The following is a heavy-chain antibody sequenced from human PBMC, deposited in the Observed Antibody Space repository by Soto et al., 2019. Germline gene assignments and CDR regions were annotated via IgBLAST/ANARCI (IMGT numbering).Heavy chain of an antibody. V-gene: IGHV3-23*01. Sequence: PGGSLRLSCAASGFTFSSYAMSWVRQAPGKGLEWVSAISGSGGSTYYADSVKGRFTISRDNSKNTLYLQMNSLRAEDTAVYYCAKSRPPQTTLRYYFDYWGQGTLVTV. D-gene: IGHD3-16*01. CDR1: GFTFSSYA. J-gene: IGHJ4*02. CDR3: AKSRPPQTTLRYYFDY. CDR2: ISGSGGST.